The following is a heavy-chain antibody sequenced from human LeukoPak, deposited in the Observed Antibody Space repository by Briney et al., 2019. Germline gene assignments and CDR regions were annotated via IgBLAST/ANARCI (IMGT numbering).Heavy chain of an antibody. D-gene: IGHD3-10*01. CDR2: IYHSGSN. Sequence: SSETLSLTCAVSGGSISSSHWWSWVRQPPGKGLEWIGDIYHSGSNNCNPSLKSRVTILVDKSKNQFSLKLNSVTAADTAVYYCARGGYYGSGNDFRFDPWGQGTLVTVSS. V-gene: IGHV4-4*02. J-gene: IGHJ5*02. CDR1: GGSISSSHW. CDR3: ARGGYYGSGNDFRFDP.